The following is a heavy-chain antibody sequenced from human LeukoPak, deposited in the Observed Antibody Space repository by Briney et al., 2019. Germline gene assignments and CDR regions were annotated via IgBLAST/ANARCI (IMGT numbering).Heavy chain of an antibody. J-gene: IGHJ4*02. V-gene: IGHV3-15*01. D-gene: IGHD1-14*01. Sequence: PGGSLRLSCAASGFTVSSNHMSWVRQAPGKGLEWVGRIKSKTDGGTTDYAAPVKGRFTISRDDSKNTLYLQMNSLKTEDTAVYYCTAPDFLDYWGQGTLVTVSS. CDR3: TAPDFLDY. CDR1: GFTVSSNH. CDR2: IKSKTDGGTT.